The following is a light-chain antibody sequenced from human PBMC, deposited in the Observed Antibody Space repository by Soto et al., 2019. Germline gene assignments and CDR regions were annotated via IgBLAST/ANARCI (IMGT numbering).Light chain of an antibody. CDR3: QQYYSYPPT. Sequence: DIQMTQSPSTLSASVGDRVTITCRASQSFHTSLAWYQQKPGKAPNLLIYEASSLESGVPSRFGGSGSGTEFTLTISCLQSEDFATYYCQQYYSYPPTFGGGTKVDIK. CDR1: QSFHTS. J-gene: IGKJ4*01. V-gene: IGKV1-5*03. CDR2: EAS.